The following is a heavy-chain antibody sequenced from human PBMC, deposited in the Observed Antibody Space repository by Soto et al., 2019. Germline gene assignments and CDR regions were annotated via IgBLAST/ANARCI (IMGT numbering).Heavy chain of an antibody. J-gene: IGHJ4*02. CDR1: GGSISTNNW. D-gene: IGHD2-15*01. CDR3: ARAKLCNTLSCPHSFDT. CDR2: VYHTGST. V-gene: IGHV4-4*02. Sequence: QVLLQESGPGLLNASGTLSLTCGVSGGSISTNNWWSWVRQTPGQGLEWIAEVYHTGSTNYNPSLKSRLTISVDKSKNQFSLRLTSVTAADSAVYYCARAKLCNTLSCPHSFDTWGQGTLVSVSS.